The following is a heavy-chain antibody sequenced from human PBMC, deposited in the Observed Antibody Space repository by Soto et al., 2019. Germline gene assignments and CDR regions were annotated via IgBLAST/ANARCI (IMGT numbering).Heavy chain of an antibody. Sequence: SETLSLTCAVYGGSFSGYYWSWIRQPPGKGLEWIGEINHSGSTNYNPSLKSRVTISVDTSKNQFSLKLSSVTAADTAVYYCARFCGITMVRGVIVYYYGMDVWGQGTTVTVSS. CDR1: GGSFSGYY. J-gene: IGHJ6*02. D-gene: IGHD3-10*01. CDR3: ARFCGITMVRGVIVYYYGMDV. CDR2: INHSGST. V-gene: IGHV4-34*01.